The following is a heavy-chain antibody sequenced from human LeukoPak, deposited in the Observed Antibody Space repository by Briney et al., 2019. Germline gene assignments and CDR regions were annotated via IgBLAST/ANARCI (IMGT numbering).Heavy chain of an antibody. CDR2: IYYSGST. J-gene: IGHJ4*02. D-gene: IGHD3-10*01. Sequence: KPPETLSLTCTVSGGSISSYYWSWIRQPPGKGLEWIGYIYYSGSTNYNPSLKSRVTISVDTSKNQFSLKLSSVTAADTAVYYCARMTMVRVFDYWGQGTLVTVSS. CDR1: GGSISSYY. V-gene: IGHV4-59*08. CDR3: ARMTMVRVFDY.